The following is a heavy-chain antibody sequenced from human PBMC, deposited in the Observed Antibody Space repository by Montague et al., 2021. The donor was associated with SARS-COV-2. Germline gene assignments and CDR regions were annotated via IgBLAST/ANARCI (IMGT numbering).Heavy chain of an antibody. CDR2: SGST. CDR3: ARDIAVAGLFDY. J-gene: IGHJ4*02. V-gene: IGHV4-61*02. D-gene: IGHD6-19*01. Sequence: SGSTNYNPSLKIRVTISVDTSKNQFSLKLSSVTAADTVVDYCARDIAVAGLFDYWGQGTTVT.